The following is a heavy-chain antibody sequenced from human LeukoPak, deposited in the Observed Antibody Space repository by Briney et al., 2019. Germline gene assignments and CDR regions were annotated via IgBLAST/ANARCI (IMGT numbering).Heavy chain of an antibody. D-gene: IGHD3-9*01. CDR3: ATYYDILTGEAAAVDY. V-gene: IGHV4-34*01. CDR2: INHSGST. Sequence: SETLSLTCTVSGGSISSYCWSWIRQPPGKGLEWIGEINHSGSTNYNPSLKSRVTISVDTSKNQFSLKLSSVTAADTAVYYCATYYDILTGEAAAVDYWGQGTLVTVSS. CDR1: GGSISSYC. J-gene: IGHJ4*02.